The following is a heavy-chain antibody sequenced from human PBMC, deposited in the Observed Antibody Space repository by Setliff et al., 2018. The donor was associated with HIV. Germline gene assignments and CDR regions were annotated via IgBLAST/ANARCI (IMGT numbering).Heavy chain of an antibody. J-gene: IGHJ6*02. V-gene: IGHV4-31*03. Sequence: ASETLSLTCTVSGGSISSGGYYWSWIRQHPGKGLEWIGYIYYSGSTYYNPSLKSRVTISVDTSKNQFSLKLSSVTAADTAVYYCARDAAESGYDSAYYYYYGMDVWGQGTTVTVSS. CDR3: ARDAAESGYDSAYYYYYGMDV. CDR2: IYYSGST. D-gene: IGHD5-12*01. CDR1: GGSISSGGYY.